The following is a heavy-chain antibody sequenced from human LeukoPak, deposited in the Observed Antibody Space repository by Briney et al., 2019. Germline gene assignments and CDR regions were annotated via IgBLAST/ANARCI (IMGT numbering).Heavy chain of an antibody. Sequence: SETLSLTCTVSADSLSSGGHYWAWLRQFPGKGLESIGFIHHSGRSRHNPSLKDRVAISVDTSRKQFALKLSSVTAADTGMYYCARGGNRFGGFYFDYWGQGIQVIVSS. V-gene: IGHV4-31*03. J-gene: IGHJ4*02. CDR1: ADSLSSGGHY. D-gene: IGHD3-10*01. CDR3: ARGGNRFGGFYFDY. CDR2: IHHSGRS.